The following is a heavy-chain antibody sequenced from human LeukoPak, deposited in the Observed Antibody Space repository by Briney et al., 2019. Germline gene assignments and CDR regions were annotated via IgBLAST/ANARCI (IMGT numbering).Heavy chain of an antibody. Sequence: GGSLRLSCAASGFTFSSYAMSWVRQAPGKGPEWVSAISGSGGSTYYADSVKGRFTISRDNSKNALYLQMNSLRAEDTAVYYCAKDLHSSSTFDYWGQGTLVTVSS. J-gene: IGHJ4*02. V-gene: IGHV3-23*01. CDR2: ISGSGGST. CDR3: AKDLHSSSTFDY. D-gene: IGHD6-6*01. CDR1: GFTFSSYA.